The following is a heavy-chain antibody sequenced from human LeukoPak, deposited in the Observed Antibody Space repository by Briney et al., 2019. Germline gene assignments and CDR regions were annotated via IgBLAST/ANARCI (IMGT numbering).Heavy chain of an antibody. V-gene: IGHV3-48*01. CDR1: GFTFRTYN. J-gene: IGHJ1*01. CDR3: AKVGATAGTLRIEYFQH. D-gene: IGHD6-13*01. Sequence: LTGGSLRLSCAASGFTFRTYNMNWVRQAPGKGLEWVSYITSGGTTIYYADSVKGRFTISRDNSKNTLYLQMNSLRAEDTAVYFCAKVGATAGTLRIEYFQHWGQGTLVTVSS. CDR2: ITSGGTTI.